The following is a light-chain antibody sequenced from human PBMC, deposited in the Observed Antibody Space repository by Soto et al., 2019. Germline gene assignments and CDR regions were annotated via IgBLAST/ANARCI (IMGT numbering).Light chain of an antibody. V-gene: IGKV1-39*01. Sequence: DIQMTQSPSSLSASVGDSVSFTCRASQFISTYLNWYQQKPGKAPKLLIYAASSLQRGVPSRFSGSGSGTDFTLTISNLQPEDFATYFCQQSHSDPLTFGGGNKVEI. CDR3: QQSHSDPLT. J-gene: IGKJ4*01. CDR2: AAS. CDR1: QFISTY.